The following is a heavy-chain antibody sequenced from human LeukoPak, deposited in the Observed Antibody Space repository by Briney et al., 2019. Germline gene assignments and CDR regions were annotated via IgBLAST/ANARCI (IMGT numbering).Heavy chain of an antibody. V-gene: IGHV3-15*01. J-gene: IGHJ4*02. D-gene: IGHD3-10*01. CDR2: IKSKTDGETT. CDR1: GFAFKNAW. Sequence: PGGSLRLSCAASGFAFKNAWMSWVLQAPGKGLEWLGLIKSKTDGETTDYATPVKDRFIISRDDSTNTLYLQMNSLKSEDTAVYYCSTYGSGRKFDYWGQGTLVTVSS. CDR3: STYGSGRKFDY.